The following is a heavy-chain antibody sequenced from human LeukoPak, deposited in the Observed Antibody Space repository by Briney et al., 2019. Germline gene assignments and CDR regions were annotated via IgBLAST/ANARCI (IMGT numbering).Heavy chain of an antibody. Sequence: PSKTLSLTCTVSGGSISSYYWSWIRQPPGKGLEWIGYIYYSGSTNYNPSLKSRVTISVDTSKNQFSLKLSSVTAADTAVYYCVSSYGDRSKFDYWGQGTLVTVSS. CDR3: VSSYGDRSKFDY. V-gene: IGHV4-59*01. CDR1: GGSISSYY. D-gene: IGHD4-17*01. J-gene: IGHJ4*02. CDR2: IYYSGST.